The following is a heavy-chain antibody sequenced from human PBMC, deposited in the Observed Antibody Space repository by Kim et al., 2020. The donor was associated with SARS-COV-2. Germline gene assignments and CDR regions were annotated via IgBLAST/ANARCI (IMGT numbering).Heavy chain of an antibody. CDR1: GGSISSYC. CDR3: ARHCSGGSCYDY. V-gene: IGHV4-59*01. D-gene: IGHD2-15*01. J-gene: IGHJ4*02. Sequence: SETLSLTCTVSGGSISSYCWSWIRQPPGKGLEWIGYIYYSGSTNYNPSLKSRVTISVDTSKNQFSLKLSSVTAADTAVYYCARHCSGGSCYDYWGQGTLVTVSS. CDR2: IYYSGST.